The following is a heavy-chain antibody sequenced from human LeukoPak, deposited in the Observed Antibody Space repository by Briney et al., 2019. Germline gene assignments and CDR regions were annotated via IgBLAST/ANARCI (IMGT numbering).Heavy chain of an antibody. D-gene: IGHD3-10*01. V-gene: IGHV3-7*01. CDR1: GFTFSSYW. CDR3: ARDYVSGSFGP. J-gene: IGHJ5*02. CDR2: IKQDGSEK. Sequence: GGSLRPSCAPSGFTFSSYWMSWVRQPPGKGLEWVAKIKQDGSEKYYVDSVKGRFTISRDNAKNSLYLQMNSLRAEDTAVYYCARDYVSGSFGPWGQGTLVTVSS.